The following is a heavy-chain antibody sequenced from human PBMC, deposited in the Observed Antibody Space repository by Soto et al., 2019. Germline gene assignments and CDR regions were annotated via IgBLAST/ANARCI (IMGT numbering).Heavy chain of an antibody. CDR2: IYYSGNT. Sequence: PSETLSLTCTVSGGSISSSGYYWGWIRQPPGKGLEWIGYIYYSGNTHYNPSLKSRVTISVDTSKNQFSLKLSSVTAADTAVYYCARWFEDIVVVPAASDAFDIWGQGTMVTVSS. V-gene: IGHV4-39*07. CDR1: GGSISSSGYY. CDR3: ARWFEDIVVVPAASDAFDI. J-gene: IGHJ3*02. D-gene: IGHD2-2*01.